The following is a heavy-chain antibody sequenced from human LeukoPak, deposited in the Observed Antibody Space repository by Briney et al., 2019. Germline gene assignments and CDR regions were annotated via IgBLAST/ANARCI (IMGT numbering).Heavy chain of an antibody. CDR2: INPNSGGT. CDR1: GYTFTGYY. V-gene: IGHV1-2*02. Sequence: ASVKVSCKASGYTFTGYYVHWVRQAPGQGLEWMGWINPNSGGTNYAQKFQGRVTMTRDTSISTAYMELSRLRSDDAAVYYCARSRYGYYYDSSANHFDPWGQGTLVTVSS. J-gene: IGHJ5*02. D-gene: IGHD3-22*01. CDR3: ARSRYGYYYDSSANHFDP.